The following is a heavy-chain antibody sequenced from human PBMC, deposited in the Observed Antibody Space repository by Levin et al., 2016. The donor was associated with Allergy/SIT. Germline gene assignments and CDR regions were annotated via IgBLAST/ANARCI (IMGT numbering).Heavy chain of an antibody. V-gene: IGHV4-34*01. J-gene: IGHJ3*02. CDR3: ARGRYNWNYVGRDAFDI. Sequence: WIRQPPGKGLEWIGEINHSGSTNYNPSLKSRVTISVDTSKNQFSLKLSSVTAADTAVYYCARGRYNWNYVGRDAFDIWGQGTMVTVSS. D-gene: IGHD1-7*01. CDR2: INHSGST.